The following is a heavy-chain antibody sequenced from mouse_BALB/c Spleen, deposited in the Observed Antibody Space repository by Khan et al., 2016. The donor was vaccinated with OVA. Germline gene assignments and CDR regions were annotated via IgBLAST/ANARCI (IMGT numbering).Heavy chain of an antibody. D-gene: IGHD2-3*01. CDR2: ISTYSGNT. V-gene: IGHV1S137*01. CDR3: PRPAYDGYYAY. CDR1: GCTFTDYA. Sequence: QVQLQQPGPELVRPGVSVKISCKGSGCTFTDYAMYWVKQSHAKSLEWIGLISTYSGNTNYNQKFKGKATMTVDKSSSTAYMELARVTSEDSAIYYWPRPAYDGYYAYWGQGTTLTVSS. J-gene: IGHJ2*01.